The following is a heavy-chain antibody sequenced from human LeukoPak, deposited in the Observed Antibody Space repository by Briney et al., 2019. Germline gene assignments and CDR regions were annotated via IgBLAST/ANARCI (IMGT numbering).Heavy chain of an antibody. CDR3: ATSLTRRRLVWSIDL. V-gene: IGHV3-11*04. CDR2: ISSSAGTI. D-gene: IGHD3-16*02. CDR1: GLTFRDYY. J-gene: IGHJ2*01. Sequence: PGGSLRLSCAASGLTFRDYYMSWIRQAPGKGLEWISYISSSAGTIHYVDSVKGRFTISRDNAKNSLYLQMDSLRVEDTAVYYCATSLTRRRLVWSIDLWGRGTLVCVSS.